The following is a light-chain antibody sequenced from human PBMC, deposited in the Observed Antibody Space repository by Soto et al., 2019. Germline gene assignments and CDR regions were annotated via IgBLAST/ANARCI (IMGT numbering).Light chain of an antibody. CDR1: QTISSW. CDR3: QQYISVSLLT. V-gene: IGKV1-5*03. J-gene: IGKJ4*01. CDR2: RAS. Sequence: DIQMTQSPSTLSGSVGDRVTITCRASQTISSWLAWYQQKPGKAPKLLIYRASTLESGVPSRFSGSGSGTEFTLTISSLQPDDFSTYHCQQYISVSLLTFGGGTKVDIK.